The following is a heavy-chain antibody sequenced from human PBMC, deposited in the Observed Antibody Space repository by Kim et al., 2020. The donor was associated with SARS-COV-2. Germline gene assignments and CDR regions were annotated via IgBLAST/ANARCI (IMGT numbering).Heavy chain of an antibody. CDR3: ASLGERIHPNAVAVAGTGGDYFDY. Sequence: SVKVSCKASGGTFSSYAISWVRQAPGQGLEWMGRIIPILGIANYAQKFQGRVTITADKSTSTAYMELSSLRSEDTAVYYCASLGERIHPNAVAVAGTGGDYFDYWGQGTLVTVSS. J-gene: IGHJ4*02. V-gene: IGHV1-69*04. CDR2: IIPILGIA. D-gene: IGHD6-19*01. CDR1: GGTFSSYA.